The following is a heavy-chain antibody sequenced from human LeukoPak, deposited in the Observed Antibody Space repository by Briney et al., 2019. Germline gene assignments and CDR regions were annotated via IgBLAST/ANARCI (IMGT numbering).Heavy chain of an antibody. Sequence: GASVKVSCKASGYTFTSYGISWVRQAPGQGLEWMGWISGYNGNTNYAQKLQGRVTMTTDTSTSTAYMELRSLRSDDTAVYYCARDYGPLGYCSGGSCYLIDYWGQGTLVTVSS. CDR1: GYTFTSYG. J-gene: IGHJ4*02. V-gene: IGHV1-18*01. CDR3: ARDYGPLGYCSGGSCYLIDY. CDR2: ISGYNGNT. D-gene: IGHD2-15*01.